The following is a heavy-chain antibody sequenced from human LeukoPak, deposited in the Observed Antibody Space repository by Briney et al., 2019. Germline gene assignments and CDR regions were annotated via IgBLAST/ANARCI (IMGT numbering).Heavy chain of an antibody. Sequence: GGSLRLSCAASGFTFSSYAMHWVRQAPGKGLEWVSAISGSGGSTYYADSVKGRFTISRDNSKNTLYLQMNSLRAEDTAVYYCVYDSSGYYYLDYWGQGTLVTVSS. CDR1: GFTFSSYA. J-gene: IGHJ4*02. D-gene: IGHD3-22*01. CDR3: VYDSSGYYYLDY. CDR2: ISGSGGST. V-gene: IGHV3-23*01.